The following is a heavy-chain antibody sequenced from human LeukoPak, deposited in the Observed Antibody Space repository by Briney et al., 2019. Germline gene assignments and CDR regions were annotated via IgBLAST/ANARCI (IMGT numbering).Heavy chain of an antibody. CDR3: ARRRTGSTGEAFDY. CDR2: ISYSGST. V-gene: IGHV4-59*01. D-gene: IGHD1-7*01. J-gene: IGHJ4*02. CDR1: SGSISGYY. Sequence: SETLSLTCTVSSGSISGYYWSWIRQPPGKGLEWVGYISYSGSTNYNPSLKSRVTISVDTSKNQFSLKLSSVTAADTAVYYCARRRTGSTGEAFDYWGQGTLVTVSS.